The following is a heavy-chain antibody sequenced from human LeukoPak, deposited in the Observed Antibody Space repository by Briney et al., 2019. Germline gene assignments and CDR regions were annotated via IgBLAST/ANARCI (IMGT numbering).Heavy chain of an antibody. CDR3: ARHDSSGGSCYSCGVDY. V-gene: IGHV5-51*01. CDR1: GYSFTSYW. J-gene: IGHJ4*02. Sequence: GESLKISCKGSGYSFTSYWIGWVRQMPGKGLEWMGIIYPDDSDTRYSPSFQGQVTISADKSISTAYLQWSSLKASDTALYYCARHDSSGGSCYSCGVDYWGQGTLVTVSS. CDR2: IYPDDSDT. D-gene: IGHD2-15*01.